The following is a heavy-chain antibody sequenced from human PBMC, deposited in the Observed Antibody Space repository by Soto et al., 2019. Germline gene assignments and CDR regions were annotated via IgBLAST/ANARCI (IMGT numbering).Heavy chain of an antibody. D-gene: IGHD6-19*01. J-gene: IGHJ5*02. CDR3: AKAPLWYDSAWYPPPGFDP. CDR1: GFTFSNYA. CDR2: ITAYGDTT. V-gene: IGHV3-23*01. Sequence: EVQLLESGGGFVQPGGSLTLSCAASGFTFSNYAMSWVRHAPGKGLEWVSAITAYGDTTHYADSVKGRFTISRDSPKNTLYLQIDSLSAEDTAVYYCAKAPLWYDSAWYPPPGFDPCGEGTLVTVSS.